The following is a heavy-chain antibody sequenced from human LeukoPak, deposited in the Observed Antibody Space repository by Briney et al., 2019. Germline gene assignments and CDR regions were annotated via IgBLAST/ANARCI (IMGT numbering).Heavy chain of an antibody. Sequence: ASVKVSCKASGFTFTTSAVQWVRQARGQRLEGIGRIVVGSGNTDHAQKFQGRLTITRDISTSTAYMELSSLTSDDTAVYYCAAVPNANAWYWDDAFDIWGQGTMVTVSS. V-gene: IGHV1-58*01. CDR2: IVVGSGNT. J-gene: IGHJ3*02. D-gene: IGHD2-8*02. CDR1: GFTFTTSA. CDR3: AAVPNANAWYWDDAFDI.